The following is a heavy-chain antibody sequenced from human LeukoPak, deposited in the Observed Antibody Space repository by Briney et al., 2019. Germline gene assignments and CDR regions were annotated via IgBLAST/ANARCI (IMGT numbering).Heavy chain of an antibody. V-gene: IGHV1-2*02. D-gene: IGHD2-2*02. J-gene: IGHJ4*02. CDR2: INPNSGDT. CDR1: GYTFTGYH. Sequence: ASVKVSCKASGYTFTGYHVHWVRQAPGQGLEWMGWINPNSGDTSYAQKFQGRVTMTRDTSISTAYMELSSLRSDDTAVYYCTRVQGTLAYCTRTSCYNMDYWGQGTLVTVSS. CDR3: TRVQGTLAYCTRTSCYNMDY.